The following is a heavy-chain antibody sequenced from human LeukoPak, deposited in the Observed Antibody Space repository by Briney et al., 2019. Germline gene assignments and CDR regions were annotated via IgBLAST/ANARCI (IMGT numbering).Heavy chain of an antibody. CDR3: ARETGPYHDY. J-gene: IGHJ4*02. D-gene: IGHD3-9*01. Sequence: GGSLRLSCAASGFTFSSYEMNRVRQAPGEGLEWVSYISISGSTIYYADSVKGRFTISRDNAKNSLHLQMNSLRAEDTAVYYCARETGPYHDYWGQGTLVTVSS. V-gene: IGHV3-48*03. CDR1: GFTFSSYE. CDR2: ISISGSTI.